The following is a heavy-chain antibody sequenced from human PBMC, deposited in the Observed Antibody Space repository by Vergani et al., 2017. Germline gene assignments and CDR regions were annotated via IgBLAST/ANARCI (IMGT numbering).Heavy chain of an antibody. V-gene: IGHV3-48*01. Sequence: EVQLVESGGGLVQPGGSLRVSCAASGFTFSNYNMIRVRQAPGKGLEWVSYITTSGGAVYYADSVKGRFTISRDNGKNSLYLQMNSLRAEDTAVYYCARDSRNSGYDLDYWGQGTLVTVSS. CDR3: ARDSRNSGYDLDY. D-gene: IGHD5-12*01. CDR1: GFTFSNYN. J-gene: IGHJ4*02. CDR2: ITTSGGAV.